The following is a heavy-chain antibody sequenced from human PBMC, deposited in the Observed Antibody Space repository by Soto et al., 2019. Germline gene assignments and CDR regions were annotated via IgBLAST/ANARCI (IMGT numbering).Heavy chain of an antibody. CDR1: GFTFSSYA. J-gene: IGHJ4*02. V-gene: IGHV3-23*01. D-gene: IGHD3-16*01. CDR2: ISDSGSST. Sequence: VPLLESGGGLVQPGGSLTLSCAASGFTFSSYAMNWVRQAPGKGLEWVSAISDSGSSTYYADSVNGPFTISRDNSKNMLFLQMTSLRVEDTAVYYCAKDLPVWSIVYYFDYWGQGAQVTVSS. CDR3: AKDLPVWSIVYYFDY.